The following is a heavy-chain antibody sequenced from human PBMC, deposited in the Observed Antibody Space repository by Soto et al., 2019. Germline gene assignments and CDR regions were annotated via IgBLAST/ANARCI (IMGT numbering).Heavy chain of an antibody. Sequence: SEILSLTCTVSGGSISSSSYYWGWIRQPPGKGLEWIGSIYYSGSTYYNPSLKSRVTISVDTPKNQFSLKLSSVTAADTAVYYCAKTGGFGESFDYWGQGTLVTVSS. V-gene: IGHV4-39*01. CDR2: IYYSGST. D-gene: IGHD3-10*01. CDR1: GGSISSSSYY. CDR3: AKTGGFGESFDY. J-gene: IGHJ4*02.